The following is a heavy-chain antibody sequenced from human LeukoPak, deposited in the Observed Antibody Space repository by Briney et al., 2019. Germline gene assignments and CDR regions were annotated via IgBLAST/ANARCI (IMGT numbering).Heavy chain of an antibody. CDR3: TRSPLRRSDS. CDR2: IKEDGSQK. D-gene: IGHD1-14*01. CDR1: GFTFSTYW. Sequence: GGSLILSCAASGFTFSTYWMSWVRQAPGNGLEWVADIKEDGSQKRYMDSMKGRFTISRDNTKNSLYLQMDSLRAEDTAVYYCTRSPLRRSDSWGQGTLVTVSS. J-gene: IGHJ4*02. V-gene: IGHV3-7*01.